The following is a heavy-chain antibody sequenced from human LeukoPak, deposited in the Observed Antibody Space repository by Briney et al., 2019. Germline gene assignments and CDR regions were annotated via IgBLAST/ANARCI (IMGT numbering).Heavy chain of an antibody. V-gene: IGHV3-74*01. CDR3: ATLTFGESDSFDY. CDR2: INTDGTTT. J-gene: IGHJ4*02. Sequence: GGSLRLSCAASGFTFSSYWMHWVCHAPGKGLVWVSLINTDGTTTNYADSVKGRFTISRDNAKNTLYLQMSTLRAEDTAVYYCATLTFGESDSFDYWGQGDPVTVSS. D-gene: IGHD3-10*01. CDR1: GFTFSSYW.